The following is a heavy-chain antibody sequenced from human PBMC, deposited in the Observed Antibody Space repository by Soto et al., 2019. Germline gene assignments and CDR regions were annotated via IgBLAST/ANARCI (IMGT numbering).Heavy chain of an antibody. V-gene: IGHV1-18*01. D-gene: IGHD2-2*01. CDR3: ARAEAYSTSWYAMDV. Sequence: QAQLVQSGAEVKKPGASVKVSCKASGYIFSTYGITWVRQAPGQGLEWMGCISGYNGNTDDGQKLQGRVSMTIDTSTSTAYMDLRSLRSDDTAVYYCARAEAYSTSWYAMDVWGQGTTVIVSS. CDR2: ISGYNGNT. CDR1: GYIFSTYG. J-gene: IGHJ6*02.